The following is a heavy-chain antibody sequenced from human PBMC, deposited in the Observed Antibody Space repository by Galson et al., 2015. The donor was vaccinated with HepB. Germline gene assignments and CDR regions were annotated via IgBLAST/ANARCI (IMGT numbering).Heavy chain of an antibody. V-gene: IGHV3-33*01. CDR2: IWDDGSNE. D-gene: IGHD2/OR15-2a*01. Sequence: SLRLSCAASGFTFSTYGMHWVRQAPGKGLQWVAVIWDDGSNEFYEASVRGRFTISRDNSKNTLYLQLNSLRAEDTAVYYCARLSSTYYYGLDVWGQGTTVTVSS. CDR3: ARLSSTYYYGLDV. J-gene: IGHJ6*02. CDR1: GFTFSTYG.